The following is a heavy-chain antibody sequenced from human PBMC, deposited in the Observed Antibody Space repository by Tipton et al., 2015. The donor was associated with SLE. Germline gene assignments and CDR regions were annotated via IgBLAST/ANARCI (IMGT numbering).Heavy chain of an antibody. Sequence: SLRLSCAASGFTFSSYAMHWVRQAPGKGLEWVAVIRYDGSNKYYADSVKGRFTISRDNSKNTLYLQMNSLRAEDTAVYYCAKDPRHPYSGSYGAFDIWGQGSMGTVSS. V-gene: IGHV3-30*02. CDR2: IRYDGSNK. CDR1: GFTFSSYA. D-gene: IGHD1-26*01. CDR3: AKDPRHPYSGSYGAFDI. J-gene: IGHJ3*02.